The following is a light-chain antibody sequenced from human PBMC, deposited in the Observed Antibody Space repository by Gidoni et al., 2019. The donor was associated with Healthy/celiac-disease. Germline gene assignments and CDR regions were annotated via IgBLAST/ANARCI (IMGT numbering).Light chain of an antibody. V-gene: IGKV1-5*01. CDR2: DAS. Sequence: DIQMTQSPSTLSASVGDRVTITCRASQSISSWLAWYQQKPGKAPKLLIYDASSLESGVPSRFSGCGSGTEFTLTISSLQPDDFATYYCQQYNSYSYTFGQXTKLEIK. CDR3: QQYNSYSYT. CDR1: QSISSW. J-gene: IGKJ2*01.